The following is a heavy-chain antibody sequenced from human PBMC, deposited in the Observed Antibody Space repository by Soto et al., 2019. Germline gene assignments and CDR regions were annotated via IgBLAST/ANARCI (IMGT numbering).Heavy chain of an antibody. J-gene: IGHJ5*02. Sequence: ASETLSLTCTVSGGSISSYYWSWIRQPAGKGLEWIGRIYTSGSTNYNPSLKSRVTMSVDTSKNQFSLKLSSVTAADTAVYYCARDDYGGNSGWFDPWGQGTLVTVSS. CDR3: ARDDYGGNSGWFDP. V-gene: IGHV4-4*07. CDR1: GGSISSYY. D-gene: IGHD4-17*01. CDR2: IYTSGST.